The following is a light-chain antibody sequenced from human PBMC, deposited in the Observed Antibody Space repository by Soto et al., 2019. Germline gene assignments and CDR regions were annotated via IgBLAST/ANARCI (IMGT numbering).Light chain of an antibody. J-gene: IGKJ1*01. V-gene: IGKV3-20*01. CDR1: QSVSSSY. CDR3: QQYGTSPT. CDR2: GAS. Sequence: EIVLTQSPGTLSLSPGERATLSCRASQSVSSSYLAWYQQKPGQAPRLLIYGASSRATGIPDRFSGSGSGTYFPLTISRLEPEDFAVYYCQQYGTSPTFGQGTTVEI.